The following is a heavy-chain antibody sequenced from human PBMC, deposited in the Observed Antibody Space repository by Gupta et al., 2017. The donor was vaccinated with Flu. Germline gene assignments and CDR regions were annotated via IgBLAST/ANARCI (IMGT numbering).Heavy chain of an antibody. Sequence: CAVSGDSSRNSYWTWIRQPPGKGLEWIGYVHYSGTTKYNPSLKSRVTMSVDTSKNRFSRELSSVTAADTAVYYCARTTYYFYYMDVWGKGTTVTVSS. D-gene: IGHD1-1*01. J-gene: IGHJ6*03. CDR3: ARTTYYFYYMDV. CDR1: GDSSRNSY. V-gene: IGHV4-59*01. CDR2: VHYSGTT.